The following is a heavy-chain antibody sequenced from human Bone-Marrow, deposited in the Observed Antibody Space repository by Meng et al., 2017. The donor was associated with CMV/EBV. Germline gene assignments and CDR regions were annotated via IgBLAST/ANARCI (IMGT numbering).Heavy chain of an antibody. D-gene: IGHD1-26*01. J-gene: IGHJ6*02. CDR1: GGSFSGYY. Sequence: SETLSLTCAVYGGSFSGYYWSWIRQPPGKGLEWIGYVYFNGNTKYNPSLGSRLTMSIDSSGNQFSLKLTSVTTADTAVYYCAIFSGSYYSYGMDVWGQGTTVTVSS. V-gene: IGHV4-34*11. CDR2: VYFNGNT. CDR3: AIFSGSYYSYGMDV.